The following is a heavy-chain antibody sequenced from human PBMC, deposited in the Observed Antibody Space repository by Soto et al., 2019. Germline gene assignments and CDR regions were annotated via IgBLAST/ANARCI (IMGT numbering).Heavy chain of an antibody. D-gene: IGHD3-22*01. Sequence: PSETLSLTCTFSGASISGGDYYCNWIRQPPGKGLEWIGYIYYSGTISYNPSLKSRLIMSIDRSKNQFSLKLTSVTVADTAVYYCARIRTTHFYDTTGSLEYWGQGNVVLVS. CDR2: IYYSGTI. CDR3: ARIRTTHFYDTTGSLEY. V-gene: IGHV4-30-4*01. J-gene: IGHJ4*02. CDR1: GASISGGDYY.